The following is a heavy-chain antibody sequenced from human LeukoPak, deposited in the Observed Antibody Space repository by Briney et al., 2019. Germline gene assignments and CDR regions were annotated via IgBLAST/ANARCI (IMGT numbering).Heavy chain of an antibody. V-gene: IGHV4-31*03. D-gene: IGHD1-26*01. CDR3: ATAEWENFYFDS. Sequence: SGTLSLTCTVFGASVSRGGYYWSWIRQHPGKGLEWIGFTSYGGGAYYNPSLMSRITMSVDPSQNQFSLKMRDVTAADTPVYFCATAEWENFYFDSWGQGALVAVTS. CDR1: GASVSRGGYY. CDR2: TSYGGGA. J-gene: IGHJ4*02.